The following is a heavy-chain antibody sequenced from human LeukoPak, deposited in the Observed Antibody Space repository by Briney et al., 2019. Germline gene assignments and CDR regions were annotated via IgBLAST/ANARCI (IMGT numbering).Heavy chain of an antibody. Sequence: GGSLRLSCAASGFTFSSYEMNWVRQAPGKGLEWVSYISSSGSTIYYADSVKGRFTISRDNAKNSLYLQMNSLRAEDMAVYYCAREGYCSSTSCSLDYWGQGTLVTVSS. CDR2: ISSSGSTI. CDR1: GFTFSSYE. V-gene: IGHV3-48*03. CDR3: AREGYCSSTSCSLDY. D-gene: IGHD2-2*01. J-gene: IGHJ4*02.